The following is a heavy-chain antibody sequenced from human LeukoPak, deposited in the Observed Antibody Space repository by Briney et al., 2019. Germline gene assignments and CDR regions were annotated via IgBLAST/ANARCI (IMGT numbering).Heavy chain of an antibody. CDR2: ISSSSSYI. V-gene: IGHV3-21*01. D-gene: IGHD3-10*01. Sequence: GGSLRLSCAASGFTFSSYSMNWVRQAPGKGLEWVSSISSSSSYIYYADSVKGRFTISRDNAKNSLYLQMNSLRAEDTAVYYCARRITMVRGDRARDYWGQGTLVTVSS. CDR1: GFTFSSYS. CDR3: ARRITMVRGDRARDY. J-gene: IGHJ4*02.